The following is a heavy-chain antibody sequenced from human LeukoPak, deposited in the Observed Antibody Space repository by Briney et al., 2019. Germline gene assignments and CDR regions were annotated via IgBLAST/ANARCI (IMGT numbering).Heavy chain of an antibody. J-gene: IGHJ6*03. CDR2: IYYSGST. CDR3: ARARVAAKSGYMDV. V-gene: IGHV4-59*01. Sequence: SETLSLTCTVSGGSISSYYWSWIRQPPGKGLEWIGYIYYSGSTNYNPSLKSRVTISVDTSKNQFSLKLSSVTAADTAVYYCARARVAAKSGYMDVWGTGTTVTISS. D-gene: IGHD2-15*01. CDR1: GGSISSYY.